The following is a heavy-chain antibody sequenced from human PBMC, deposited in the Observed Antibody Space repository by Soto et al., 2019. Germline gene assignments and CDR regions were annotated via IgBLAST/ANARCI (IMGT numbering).Heavy chain of an antibody. D-gene: IGHD3-3*01. CDR3: ARRFLEWLSTANWFDP. V-gene: IGHV4-34*01. CDR2: INHSGST. Sequence: SETLSLTCAVYGGSFSGYYWSWIRQPPGKGLEWIGEINHSGSTNYNPSLKSRATISVDTSKNQFSLKLSSVTAADTAVYYCARRFLEWLSTANWFDPWGQGTLVTV. CDR1: GGSFSGYY. J-gene: IGHJ5*02.